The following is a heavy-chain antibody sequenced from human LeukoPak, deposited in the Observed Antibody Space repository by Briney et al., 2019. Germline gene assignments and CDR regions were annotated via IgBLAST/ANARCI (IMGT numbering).Heavy chain of an antibody. CDR2: INHSGST. J-gene: IGHJ6*02. CDR1: GGSFSGYY. V-gene: IGHV4-34*01. Sequence: PSETLSLTCAVYGGSFSGYYWSWIRQPPGKGLEWIGEINHSGSTNYNPPLKSRVTISVDTSKNQFSLKLSSVTAADTAVYYCARVRAIVVPAAAPYYYYYGMDVWGQGTTVTVSS. CDR3: ARVRAIVVPAAAPYYYYYGMDV. D-gene: IGHD2-2*01.